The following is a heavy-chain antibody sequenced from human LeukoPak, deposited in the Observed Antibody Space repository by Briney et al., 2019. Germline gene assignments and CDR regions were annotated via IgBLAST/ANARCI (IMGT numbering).Heavy chain of an antibody. CDR3: ARGGPYYYDSSGSDY. CDR1: GYTFTGYY. Sequence: ASEKVSCKASGYTFTGYYMHWVRQAPGQGLEWMGWINPNSGGTNHAQKFQGRVTMTRDTSISTAYMELSRLRSDDTAVYYCARGGPYYYDSSGSDYWGQGTLVTVSS. V-gene: IGHV1-2*02. D-gene: IGHD3-22*01. CDR2: INPNSGGT. J-gene: IGHJ4*02.